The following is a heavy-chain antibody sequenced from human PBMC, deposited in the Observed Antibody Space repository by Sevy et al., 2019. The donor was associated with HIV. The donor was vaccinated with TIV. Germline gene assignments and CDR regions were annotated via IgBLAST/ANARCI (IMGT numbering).Heavy chain of an antibody. CDR2: IIPILGTV. D-gene: IGHD6-19*01. CDR3: ARGGGNGWYYFDY. CDR1: GGTFSSYG. V-gene: IGHV1-69*13. Sequence: ASVKVSCKASGGTFSSYGISWVRQAPGQGLEWMGGIIPILGTVNYAQKFQGRVTITADESTKTAYMELRGLRSGDTAVYYCARGGGNGWYYFDYWGQETLVTVSS. J-gene: IGHJ4*02.